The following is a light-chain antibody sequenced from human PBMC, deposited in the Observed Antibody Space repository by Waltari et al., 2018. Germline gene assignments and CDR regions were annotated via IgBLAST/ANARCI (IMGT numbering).Light chain of an antibody. V-gene: IGLV2-23*01. CDR1: SRDVGSYNL. CDR3: CSYAGSSTVV. Sequence: QSALTQPASVSGSPGQSVPISCTGTSRDVGSYNLVSWYQQHPGKAPKFMCYEGSQRPSGVFIRFSGSKSGNTASLTISGLQAEDEADYYCCSYAGSSTVVFGGGTKLTVL. J-gene: IGLJ2*01. CDR2: EGS.